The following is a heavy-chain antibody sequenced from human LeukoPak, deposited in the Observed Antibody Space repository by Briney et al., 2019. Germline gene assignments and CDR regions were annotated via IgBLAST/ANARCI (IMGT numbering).Heavy chain of an antibody. J-gene: IGHJ4*02. D-gene: IGHD2-15*01. CDR3: ARDPLHILQLIPFDY. V-gene: IGHV4-38-2*02. CDR2: IYHSGST. CDR1: GYSISSGYY. Sequence: SETLSLTCTVSGYSISSGYYWGWIRQPPGKGLEWIGSIYHSGSTYYNPSLKSRVTISVDTSENQFSLKLSSVTAADTAVYYCARDPLHILQLIPFDYWGQGTLVTVSS.